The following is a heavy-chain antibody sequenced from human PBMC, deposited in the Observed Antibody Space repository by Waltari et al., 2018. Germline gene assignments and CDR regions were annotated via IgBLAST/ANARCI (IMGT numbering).Heavy chain of an antibody. Sequence: EVQLLESGGGLVQPGGSLRLSCPASAFTLRSLSMSWVRQAPGKGLGWVAAIRGSGGSTYYADSVKGRFTISRDNSKNTLYLQMNSLRAEDTAVYYCGGGSSGWNWFDPWGQGTLVTVSS. CDR2: IRGSGGST. CDR3: GGGSSGWNWFDP. D-gene: IGHD6-19*01. J-gene: IGHJ5*02. V-gene: IGHV3-23*01. CDR1: AFTLRSLS.